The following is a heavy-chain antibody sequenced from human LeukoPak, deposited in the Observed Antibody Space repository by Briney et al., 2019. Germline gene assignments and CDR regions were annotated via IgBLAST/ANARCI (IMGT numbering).Heavy chain of an antibody. CDR3: ARDSRGSITKGYLYYYMDV. V-gene: IGHV4-30-4*08. CDR2: IYYSGST. J-gene: IGHJ6*03. CDR1: GGSISSDSYY. Sequence: SETLSLTCTVSGGSISSDSYYWSWIRQPPGKGLERIGYIYYSGSTYYNPSLKSRVTISVDTSKNQFSLKLTSVTAADTAVYYCARDSRGSITKGYLYYYMDVWGKGTTVTVSS. D-gene: IGHD2-15*01.